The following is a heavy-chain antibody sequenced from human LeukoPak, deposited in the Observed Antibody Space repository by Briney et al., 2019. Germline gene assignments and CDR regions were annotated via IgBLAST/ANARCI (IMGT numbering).Heavy chain of an antibody. J-gene: IGHJ4*02. CDR3: ARVAYSGSYPDY. CDR1: GYSISSGYY. Sequence: SETLSLTCTVSGYSISSGYYWGWTRQPPGKGLEWIGSIYHSGSTYYNPSLKSRVTISVDTSKDQFSLKLSSVTAADTAVYYCARVAYSGSYPDYWGQGTLVTVSS. V-gene: IGHV4-38-2*02. CDR2: IYHSGST. D-gene: IGHD1-26*01.